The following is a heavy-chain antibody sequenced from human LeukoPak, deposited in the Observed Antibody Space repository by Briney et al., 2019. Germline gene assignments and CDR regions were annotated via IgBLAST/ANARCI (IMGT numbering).Heavy chain of an antibody. Sequence: GGSLRLSCAASGFTFSSYAMSWVRQAPGKGLEWVSVISGSGSRTSYADSVKGRFTVSRDNSKNTLYLQMNSLRAEDTAVYYCAKDMQTWPRFPDYWGQGTLVTVSS. J-gene: IGHJ4*02. CDR2: ISGSGSRT. CDR3: AKDMQTWPRFPDY. V-gene: IGHV3-23*01. D-gene: IGHD5-12*01. CDR1: GFTFSSYA.